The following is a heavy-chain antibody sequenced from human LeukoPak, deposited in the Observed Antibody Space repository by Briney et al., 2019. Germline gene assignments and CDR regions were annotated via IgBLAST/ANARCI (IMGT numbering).Heavy chain of an antibody. Sequence: GGSLRLSCAASGFTFSSYSMNWVRQAPGKGLEWVSSISSSSYIYYAGSVKGRFTISRDNAKNSLYLQMNSLRAEDTAVYYCARDGVLGDSSSPLPLDYWGQGTLVTVSS. CDR1: GFTFSSYS. CDR2: ISSSSYI. J-gene: IGHJ4*02. CDR3: ARDGVLGDSSSPLPLDY. V-gene: IGHV3-21*01. D-gene: IGHD6-6*01.